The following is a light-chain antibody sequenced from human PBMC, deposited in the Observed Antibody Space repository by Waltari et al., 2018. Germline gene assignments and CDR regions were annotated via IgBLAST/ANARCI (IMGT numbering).Light chain of an antibody. CDR2: ATS. CDR3: QQYNNWPPAT. V-gene: IGKV3-15*01. J-gene: IGKJ4*01. CDR1: QSVSSN. Sequence: EIVMTQSPATLSVSPGERATLSCRASQSVSSNLAWYQQKPGQAPRLLIYATSTRATGVTDRFSGSGSETEFTLTISSLQSEDFAVYYCQQYNNWPPATFGGGTKVEIK.